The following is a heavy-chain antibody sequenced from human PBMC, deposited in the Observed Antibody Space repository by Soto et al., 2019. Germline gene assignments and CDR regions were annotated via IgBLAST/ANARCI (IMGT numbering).Heavy chain of an antibody. D-gene: IGHD2-15*01. CDR3: ASGSRDCSGGSCYSH. V-gene: IGHV5-51*01. J-gene: IGHJ4*02. CDR1: GYSFAGQW. CDR2: IYPGDSDT. Sequence: GESLKISCKGSGYSFAGQWIGWVRQMPGEGLEWMGVIYPGDSDTRYSPSFEGQVTISVDKSISTAYLQWSSLKASDTAIYYCASGSRDCSGGSCYSHWGQGTLVTVSS.